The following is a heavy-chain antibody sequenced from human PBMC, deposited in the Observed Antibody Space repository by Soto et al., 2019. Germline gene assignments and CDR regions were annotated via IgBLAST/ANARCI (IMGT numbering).Heavy chain of an antibody. J-gene: IGHJ5*02. V-gene: IGHV4-34*01. CDR2: INHSGIT. CDR1: GGSFSGYY. D-gene: IGHD6-6*01. CDR3: ASSQGSSSYNGFDP. Sequence: TLFLTCAVYGGSFSGYYWTCIRQPPGKGLEWIGEINHSGITNNNPSLKSRVTISVDTSKNQFSLKLSSVTAADTAVYCCASSQGSSSYNGFDPWGQGTLVTVSS.